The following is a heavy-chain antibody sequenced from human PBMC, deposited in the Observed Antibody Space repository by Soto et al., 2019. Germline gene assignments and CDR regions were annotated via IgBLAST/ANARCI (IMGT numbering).Heavy chain of an antibody. CDR3: ARDILSGGAYPDS. CDR2: ISSGSSYI. Sequence: GGSLGLSCAASGFTFSTYTMNWVRQAPGKGLEWISSISSGSSYIYYAGSVKGRFTISRDNARNSLFLQMNSLRADDTAVYYWARDILSGGAYPDSWGQGTKVTVSS. CDR1: GFTFSTYT. J-gene: IGHJ5*01. D-gene: IGHD3-10*01. V-gene: IGHV3-21*01.